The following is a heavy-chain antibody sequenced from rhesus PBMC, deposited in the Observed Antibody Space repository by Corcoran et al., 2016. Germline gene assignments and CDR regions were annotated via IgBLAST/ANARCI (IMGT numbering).Heavy chain of an antibody. CDR1: GYTFTDYY. CDR2: TNPKTGGT. V-gene: IGHV1-138*01. CDR3: ARFYGNYGLDS. Sequence: QVQLVQSGAEVKKPGSSVKVSCKASGYTFTDYYMHWVRQTPGQGLEWMGETNPKTGGTNYAQKFQGRVTMTRDTSTSTAYMELSSLRSEDTAVYYCARFYGNYGLDSWGQGVVVTVSS. D-gene: IGHD4-29*01. J-gene: IGHJ6*01.